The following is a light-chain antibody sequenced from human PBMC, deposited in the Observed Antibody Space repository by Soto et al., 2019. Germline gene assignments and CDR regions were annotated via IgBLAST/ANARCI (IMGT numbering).Light chain of an antibody. Sequence: EIVMTQSPLSLPVTPGEPASISCRSSESLLQSDGNNCLEWYVQKPGQSPQLLIFLNSHRASGVPDRFSVSGSGTDFTLKISRVEAEDVGVYYCMQPRQSPQTFGQGTKLEIK. J-gene: IGKJ2*01. V-gene: IGKV2-28*01. CDR3: MQPRQSPQT. CDR2: LNS. CDR1: ESLLQSDGNNC.